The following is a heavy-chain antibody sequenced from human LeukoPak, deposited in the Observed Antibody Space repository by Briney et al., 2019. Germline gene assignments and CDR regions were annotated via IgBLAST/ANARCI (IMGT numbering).Heavy chain of an antibody. CDR3: ARGPDHGGSYYHD. J-gene: IGHJ4*02. V-gene: IGHV3-74*01. CDR1: GFTFSNSW. D-gene: IGHD1-26*01. CDR2: INSDGSIT. Sequence: GGSLRLSCAASGFTFSNSWMYWVRQAPGKGLVWVSRINSDGSITQYADSVKGRFTISRDNAKNTLFLQMNSLRVEDTAAYYRARGPDHGGSYYHDWGQGSPVIVSS.